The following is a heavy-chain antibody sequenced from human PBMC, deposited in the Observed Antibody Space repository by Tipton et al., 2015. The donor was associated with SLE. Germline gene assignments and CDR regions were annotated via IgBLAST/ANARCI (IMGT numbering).Heavy chain of an antibody. CDR2: IDPSDSYT. CDR1: GYSFTSYW. CDR3: ARDASTSWYGNNWFDP. Sequence: QLVQSGAEVKKPGESLRISCKGSGYSFTSYWISWVRQMPGKGLEWMGRIDPSDSYTNYSPSFQGHVTISADKSKNQFSLKLSSVTAADTAVYYCARDASTSWYGNNWFDPWGQGTLVTVSS. V-gene: IGHV5-10-1*01. J-gene: IGHJ5*02. D-gene: IGHD6-13*01.